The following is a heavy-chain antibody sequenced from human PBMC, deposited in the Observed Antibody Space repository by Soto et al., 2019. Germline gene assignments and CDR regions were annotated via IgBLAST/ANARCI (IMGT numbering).Heavy chain of an antibody. D-gene: IGHD5-12*01. J-gene: IGHJ3*02. CDR3: ARALANDAFDI. CDR2: ISSSGSTI. CDR1: GFTFSDYY. V-gene: IGHV3-11*01. Sequence: GESLKISCAASGFTFSDYYMSWIRQAPGKGLEWVSYISSSGSTIYYADSVKGRFTISRDNAKNSLYLQMNSLRAEDTAVYYCARALANDAFDIWGQGTMVTVSS.